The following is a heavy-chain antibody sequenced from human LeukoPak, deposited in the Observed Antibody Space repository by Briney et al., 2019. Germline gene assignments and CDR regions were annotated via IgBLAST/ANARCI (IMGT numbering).Heavy chain of an antibody. CDR3: ARDLREGVYYYDTGGDY. CDR2: ISSSSSYI. V-gene: IGHV3-21*01. D-gene: IGHD3-22*01. CDR1: GFTFSSYS. J-gene: IGHJ4*02. Sequence: GGSLRLSCAASGFTFSSYSMNWVRQAPGKGLEWVSSISSSSSYIYYADSVKGRFTISRDNAKNSLYLQMNSLRAEDTAVYYCARDLREGVYYYDTGGDYWGQGTLVTVSS.